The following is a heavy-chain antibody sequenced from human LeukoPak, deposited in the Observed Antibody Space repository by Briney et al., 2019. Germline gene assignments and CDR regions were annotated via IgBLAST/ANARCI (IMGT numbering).Heavy chain of an antibody. V-gene: IGHV3-23*01. J-gene: IGHJ4*02. CDR3: GRGGIALYGLDY. D-gene: IGHD6-13*01. CDR2: LTSSGGGT. Sequence: GGSLRLSCAASGFTFSSYAMSWVRQAPGKGLEWVSSLTSSGGGTYYADSVKGRFTISRDNSKNTLYLQMNSLRVEDTAVYYCGRGGIALYGLDYWGQGTLVTVSS. CDR1: GFTFSSYA.